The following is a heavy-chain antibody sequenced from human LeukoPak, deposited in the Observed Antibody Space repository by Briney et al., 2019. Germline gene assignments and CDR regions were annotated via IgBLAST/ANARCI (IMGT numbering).Heavy chain of an antibody. V-gene: IGHV4-4*07. CDR3: ARGSSSYYYSFDY. CDR1: GGSISSYY. J-gene: IGHJ4*02. CDR2: IYSSGST. D-gene: IGHD3-22*01. Sequence: SETLPLTCTVAGGSISSYYWSWIRQPAGKGLEWIGRIYSSGSTNYNPSLKSRITMSLDTSKNQFSLKLSSVTAADTAVYYCARGSSSYYYSFDYWGQGTLVTVSS.